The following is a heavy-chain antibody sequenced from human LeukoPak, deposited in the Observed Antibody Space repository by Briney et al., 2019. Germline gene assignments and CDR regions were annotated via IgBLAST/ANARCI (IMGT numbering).Heavy chain of an antibody. CDR3: AKGLYTSGRGYMDV. D-gene: IGHD6-19*01. V-gene: IGHV3-7*03. J-gene: IGHJ6*03. Sequence: PGGSLRLSCAASGFTFSSYWMSWVRQAPGKGLEWVANIKQDGSEKYYVDSVKGRFTISRDNAKNSLYLQMNSLRAEDTALYYCAKGLYTSGRGYMDVWGKGTTVTISS. CDR1: GFTFSSYW. CDR2: IKQDGSEK.